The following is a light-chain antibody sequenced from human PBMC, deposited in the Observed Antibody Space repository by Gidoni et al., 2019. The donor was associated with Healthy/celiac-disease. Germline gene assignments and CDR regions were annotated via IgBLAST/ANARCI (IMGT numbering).Light chain of an antibody. J-gene: IGLJ2*01. Sequence: QSALTPPASVSGSPGQSITLSCSGTSSDVGGYNYVAWYQQHPGNAPKPMIYAVSNRPSGVSNRCSGSKSGNTASLTISGLQAEDEADYYCSSYTSSSTLFGGGTKLTVL. CDR1: SSDVGGYNY. V-gene: IGLV2-14*01. CDR3: SSYTSSSTL. CDR2: AVS.